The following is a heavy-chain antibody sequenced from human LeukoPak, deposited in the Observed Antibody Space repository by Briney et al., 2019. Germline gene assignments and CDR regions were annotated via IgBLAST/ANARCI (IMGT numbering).Heavy chain of an antibody. D-gene: IGHD3-9*01. J-gene: IGHJ5*02. V-gene: IGHV7-4-1*02. CDR2: INTNTGNP. CDR3: ARGDILTGYYKPNWFDP. CDR1: GYSFTNYA. Sequence: ASVKVSCKASGYSFTNYAMNWVRQAPGQGLEWMGWINTNTGNPTYAQGFTGRFVFSLDTSVSTAYPQISSLKAEDTAVYYCARGDILTGYYKPNWFDPWGQGTLVTVSS.